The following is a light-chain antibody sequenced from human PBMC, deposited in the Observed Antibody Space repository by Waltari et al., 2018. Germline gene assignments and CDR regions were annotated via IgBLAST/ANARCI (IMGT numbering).Light chain of an antibody. CDR3: QSYDNKLKV. CDR2: KNN. Sequence: QSVLTQPPSVSGAPGQTVTISCTGAFSNIGAGHAVHWYQRLPGAAPKLLIHKNNNRPSGVPARFSGSRSGASASLIIAGLQSEDEADYYCQSYDNKLKVFGSATKVNVL. CDR1: FSNIGAGHA. J-gene: IGLJ6*01. V-gene: IGLV1-40*03.